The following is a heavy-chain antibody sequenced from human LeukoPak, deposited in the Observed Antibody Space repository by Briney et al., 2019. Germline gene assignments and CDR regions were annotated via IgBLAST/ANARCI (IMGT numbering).Heavy chain of an antibody. J-gene: IGHJ4*02. Sequence: SVKVSCKASGGTLSSYAISWVRQAPGQGLEWMGRIIPILGIANYAQKFQGRVTITADKSTSTAYMELSSLRSEDTAVYYCARDRATIAAAGTPFDYWGQGTLVTVSS. CDR1: GGTLSSYA. CDR2: IIPILGIA. CDR3: ARDRATIAAAGTPFDY. V-gene: IGHV1-69*04. D-gene: IGHD6-13*01.